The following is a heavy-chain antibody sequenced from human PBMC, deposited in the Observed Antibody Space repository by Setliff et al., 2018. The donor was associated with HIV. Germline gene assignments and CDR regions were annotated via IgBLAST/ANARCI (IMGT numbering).Heavy chain of an antibody. CDR3: ARSKTFYDFWGGYYTHGAFKI. V-gene: IGHV4-39*01. D-gene: IGHD3-3*01. CDR2: IFYSGIT. Sequence: SETLSLTCTVSGGSFTSRSYYWGWIRQPPGKGLEWIGGIFYSGITYYNPSLKSRVTISVDTSKNQFSLHLTSVTAADTAVYYCARSKTFYDFWGGYYTHGAFKIWGLGTMVTVSS. J-gene: IGHJ3*02. CDR1: GGSFTSRSYY.